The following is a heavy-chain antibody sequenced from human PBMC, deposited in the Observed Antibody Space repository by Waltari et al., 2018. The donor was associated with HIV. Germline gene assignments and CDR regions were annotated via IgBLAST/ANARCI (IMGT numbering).Heavy chain of an antibody. Sequence: STYYNPSLKSRVTISVDPSKNQFSLKLSSVTAADTAVYYCARRVAPENAFDIWGQGTMVTVSS. D-gene: IGHD5-12*01. V-gene: IGHV4-39*01. CDR2: ST. CDR3: ARRVAPENAFDI. J-gene: IGHJ3*02.